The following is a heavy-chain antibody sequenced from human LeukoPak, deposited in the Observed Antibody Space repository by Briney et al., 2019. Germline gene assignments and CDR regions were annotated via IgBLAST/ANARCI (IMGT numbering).Heavy chain of an antibody. CDR3: ARDGYTHAFDI. J-gene: IGHJ3*02. CDR1: GGSFSGYY. V-gene: IGHV4-4*07. Sequence: SETLSLTCAVYGGSFSGYYWSWIRQPAGKGLEWIGRIYTSGSTYYNPSLKSRVTISVDTSKNQFSLKLSSVTAADTAVYYCARDGYTHAFDIWGQGTMVTVSS. D-gene: IGHD1-1*01. CDR2: IYTSGST.